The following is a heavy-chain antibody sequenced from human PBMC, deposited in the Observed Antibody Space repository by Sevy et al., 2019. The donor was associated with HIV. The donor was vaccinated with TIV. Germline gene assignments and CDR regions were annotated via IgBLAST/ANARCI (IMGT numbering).Heavy chain of an antibody. CDR3: ARAQEWLRIGAKDYYYGMDV. CDR1: GYSISSGYY. J-gene: IGHJ6*02. Sequence: SETLSLTCAVSGYSISSGYYWGWIRQPPGKGLEWIGSIYHSGSTYYNPSLKSRVTISVDTSKNQFSLKLSSVTAADTAVYYCARAQEWLRIGAKDYYYGMDVWGQGTTVTVSS. CDR2: IYHSGST. V-gene: IGHV4-38-2*01. D-gene: IGHD5-12*01.